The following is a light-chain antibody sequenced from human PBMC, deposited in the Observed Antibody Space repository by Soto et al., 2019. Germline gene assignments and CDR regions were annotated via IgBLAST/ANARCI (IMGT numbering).Light chain of an antibody. CDR1: QGISSY. CDR3: QQYYSYPRT. Sequence: AIRMTQSPSSLSASTGDRVTITCRASQGISSYLAWYQQKPGKAPKLLIYAASTLQSGVPLRFSGSGSGTDFTLTISCLQSEDFATYYCQQYYSYPRTFGQGTKV. J-gene: IGKJ1*01. V-gene: IGKV1-8*01. CDR2: AAS.